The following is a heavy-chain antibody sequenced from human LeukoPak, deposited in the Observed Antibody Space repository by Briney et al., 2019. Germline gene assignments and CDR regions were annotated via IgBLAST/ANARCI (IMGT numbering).Heavy chain of an antibody. V-gene: IGHV3-7*01. J-gene: IGHJ4*02. CDR1: GFSFTNYW. D-gene: IGHD1-14*01. CDR3: ARDKITGASTNDY. CDR2: INQDGSER. Sequence: PGGSLRLSCAASGFSFTNYWMSWVRQAPGMGLEWVAIINQDGSERYYVDSGKGRFTVSRDSAKNSLYLQMNSLRVEDTAVYYCARDKITGASTNDYWGQGTLVTVSS.